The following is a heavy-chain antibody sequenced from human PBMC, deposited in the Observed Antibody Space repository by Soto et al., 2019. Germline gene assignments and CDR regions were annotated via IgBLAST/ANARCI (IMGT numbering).Heavy chain of an antibody. CDR2: IYYSGTT. J-gene: IGHJ5*02. V-gene: IGHV4-39*01. Sequence: SETLSLTCTVSGGSINSTNSYWGWIRQPPGKGLEWIGIIYYSGTTYYNPALKSRITMVVDTSQKQFSLKLSSVAAAETAVYYCATLYCSGGTCYPVAEKWFDPWGQGTLVTVSS. CDR3: ATLYCSGGTCYPVAEKWFDP. CDR1: GGSINSTNSY. D-gene: IGHD2-15*01.